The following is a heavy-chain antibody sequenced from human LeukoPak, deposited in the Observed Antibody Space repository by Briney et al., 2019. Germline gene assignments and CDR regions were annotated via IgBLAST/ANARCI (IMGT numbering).Heavy chain of an antibody. CDR3: ARGQDGYNLADAFDI. CDR1: GFTFSSYA. V-gene: IGHV3-64*01. J-gene: IGHJ3*02. CDR2: ISSNGGST. Sequence: GGSLRLSCAASGFTFSSYAMHWVRQAPGKGLEYVSAISSNGGSTHYANSVKGRFTISRDNSKNTLYLQMGSLRAEDMAVYYCARGQDGYNLADAFDIWGQGTMVTVSS. D-gene: IGHD5-12*01.